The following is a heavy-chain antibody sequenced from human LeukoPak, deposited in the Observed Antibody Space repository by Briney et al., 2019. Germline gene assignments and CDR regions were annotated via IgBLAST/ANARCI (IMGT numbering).Heavy chain of an antibody. J-gene: IGHJ4*02. CDR2: IKKDGTET. CDR3: ARATIFGGVTAVGPLDS. Sequence: GGSLRLSCAASGFTFSDYWMSWVRQAPGRGLECMANIKKDGTETYYVDSVEGRFIISRDNAKNSLYLQMNSLRAEDTAVYYCARATIFGGVTAVGPLDSWGQGTLVTVSS. CDR1: GFTFSDYW. D-gene: IGHD3-3*01. V-gene: IGHV3-7*01.